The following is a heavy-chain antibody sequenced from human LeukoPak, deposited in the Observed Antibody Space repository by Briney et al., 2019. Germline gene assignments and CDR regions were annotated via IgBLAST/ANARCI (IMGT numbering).Heavy chain of an antibody. V-gene: IGHV1-2*02. CDR3: ARVPRRVVVPAAILFDP. CDR2: INPNSGGT. J-gene: IGHJ5*02. D-gene: IGHD2-2*02. Sequence: ASVKVSCKASGYTFTGYYMHWVRQAPGQGLEWMGWINPNSGGTNYAQEFQGRVTMTRDTSISTAYMELSRLRSDDTAVYYCARVPRRVVVPAAILFDPWGQGTLVTVSS. CDR1: GYTFTGYY.